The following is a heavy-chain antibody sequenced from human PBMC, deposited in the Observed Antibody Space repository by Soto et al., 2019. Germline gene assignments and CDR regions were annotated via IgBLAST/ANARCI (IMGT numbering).Heavy chain of an antibody. V-gene: IGHV3-64D*06. J-gene: IGHJ4*02. CDR1: GFTFNNYA. Sequence: GGSLRLSCSASGFTFNNYAMHWVRQAPGKGPEYVSAISSNGGSTYYADSVKGRFSISRDNSKNTLYLQMSSLRAEDTAVYYCVRESIYFDYWGQGNLVTVSS. CDR3: VRESIYFDY. CDR2: ISSNGGST.